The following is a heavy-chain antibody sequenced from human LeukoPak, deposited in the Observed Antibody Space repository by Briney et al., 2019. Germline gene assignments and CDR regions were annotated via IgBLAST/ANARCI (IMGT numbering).Heavy chain of an antibody. D-gene: IGHD6-6*01. CDR2: IIPIFGTA. CDR1: GGTFSSYA. CDR3: ATIAASDTEYFQH. Sequence: ASVKVSCKASGGTFSSYAISWVRQAPGQGLEWMGGIIPIFGTANYAQKFQGRVTMTRDTSTSTVYMDVSSLRSDDTAVYYCATIAASDTEYFQHWGQGTLVTASS. J-gene: IGHJ1*01. V-gene: IGHV1-69*05.